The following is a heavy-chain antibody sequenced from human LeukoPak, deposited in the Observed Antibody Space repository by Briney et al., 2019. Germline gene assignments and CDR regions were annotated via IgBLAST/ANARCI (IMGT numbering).Heavy chain of an antibody. CDR1: GFTFSSG. CDR3: AKGELHFNTCSFDY. V-gene: IGHV3-30*18. J-gene: IGHJ4*02. D-gene: IGHD1-26*01. Sequence: PGGSLRLSCAASGFTFSSGMHWVRQAPGKGLEWVAVISYDGNHKYYGDSVRGRFTISRDNPRNTLYLQMDSLKTEDTAVYYCAKGELHFNTCSFDYWGQGTLVTVSS. CDR2: ISYDGNHK.